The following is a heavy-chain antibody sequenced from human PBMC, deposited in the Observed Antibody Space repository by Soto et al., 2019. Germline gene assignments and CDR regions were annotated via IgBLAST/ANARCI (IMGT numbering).Heavy chain of an antibody. CDR1: GFTFITYD. J-gene: IGHJ2*01. D-gene: IGHD1-26*01. Sequence: SSVKVSCKASGFTFITYDFSWVRQAAGQGLVWMVCQNPNNGNAGFAQKFRGRINMPRNTSRSTAYLELSSLRSDDSAVYFCARRKERSRPHYLDLCGR. V-gene: IGHV1-8*01. CDR2: QNPNNGNA. CDR3: ARRKERSRPHYLDL.